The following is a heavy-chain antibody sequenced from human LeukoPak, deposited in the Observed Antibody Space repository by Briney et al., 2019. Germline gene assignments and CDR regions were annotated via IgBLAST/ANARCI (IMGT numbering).Heavy chain of an antibody. CDR3: ATXLPXXXXFGXYYFDY. J-gene: IGHJ4*02. CDR1: GYTLTELS. Sequence: GSVKVSCKVSGYTLTELSMHWVRQAPGKGLEWMGGFDPEDGETIYAQKFQGRVTMTEDTSTDTAYMELSSLRSEDTAVYYCATXLPXXXXFGXYYFDYWGQGTLVTVSS. CDR2: FDPEDGET. V-gene: IGHV1-24*01. D-gene: IGHD3-22*01.